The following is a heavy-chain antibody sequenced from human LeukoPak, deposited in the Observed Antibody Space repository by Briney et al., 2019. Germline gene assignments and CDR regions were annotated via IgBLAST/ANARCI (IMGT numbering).Heavy chain of an antibody. Sequence: PGGSPRLSCAASGFTFSSYGMHWVRQAPGQGLEWVAVIWYDGSNKYYADSVKGRFTISRDNSKNTLYLQMNSLRAEDTAVYYCAKDPAAGISNSFDYWGQGTLVTVSS. CDR3: AKDPAAGISNSFDY. J-gene: IGHJ4*02. CDR2: IWYDGSNK. D-gene: IGHD6-13*01. CDR1: GFTFSSYG. V-gene: IGHV3-33*06.